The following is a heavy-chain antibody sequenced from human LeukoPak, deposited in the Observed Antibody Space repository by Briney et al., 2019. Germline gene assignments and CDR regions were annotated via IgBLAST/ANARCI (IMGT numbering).Heavy chain of an antibody. CDR2: ISGGGGST. J-gene: IGHJ4*02. Sequence: HTGGSLRLSCAASGFTFSSYAMSWVRQAPGKGLEWVSAISGGGGSTYYADSVKGRFTISRDNSENTLYLQMNSLRAEDTAVYYCAKDRVVVVPAESYFDYWGQGTLVTVSS. CDR3: AKDRVVVVPAESYFDY. D-gene: IGHD2-2*01. V-gene: IGHV3-23*01. CDR1: GFTFSSYA.